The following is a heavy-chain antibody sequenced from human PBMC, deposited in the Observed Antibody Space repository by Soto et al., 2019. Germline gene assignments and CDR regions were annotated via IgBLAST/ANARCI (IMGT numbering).Heavy chain of an antibody. D-gene: IGHD6-13*01. Sequence: GESLKISGKGSGYSFTSYLIGLVRQMPGKGLEWMGIIYPGDSDTRYSPSFQGQVTISADKSISTAYLQWSSLKASDTAMYYCARPVSSSWPHNWFDPWGQGTLVTVSS. CDR2: IYPGDSDT. CDR3: ARPVSSSWPHNWFDP. V-gene: IGHV5-51*01. CDR1: GYSFTSYL. J-gene: IGHJ5*02.